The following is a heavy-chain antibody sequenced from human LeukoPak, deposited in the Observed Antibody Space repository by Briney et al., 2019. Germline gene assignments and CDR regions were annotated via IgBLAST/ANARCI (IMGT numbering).Heavy chain of an antibody. CDR1: GYSISSGYY. CDR3: ARAPYSSGWYVYYFDY. CDR2: IYHTGST. D-gene: IGHD6-19*01. V-gene: IGHV4-38-2*02. Sequence: SETLSLTCTVSGYSISSGYYWGWIRQPPGKGMEWIGSIYHTGSTCYNPSLDSRVTISVDTSKNQFSLKLSSVTAADTAVYYCARAPYSSGWYVYYFDYWGQGTLVTVSS. J-gene: IGHJ4*02.